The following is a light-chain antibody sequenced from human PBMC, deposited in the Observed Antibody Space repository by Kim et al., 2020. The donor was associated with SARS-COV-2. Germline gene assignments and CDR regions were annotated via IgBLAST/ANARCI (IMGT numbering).Light chain of an antibody. J-gene: IGKJ4*01. Sequence: ASVGDRVTITCRASQGINSYLAWYQQKSGKAPKLLIYAASTLQSGVPLRFSGSGSGTEFTLTINSLQPEDFATYYCHQLNIYPLTFGGGTKVDIK. CDR2: AAS. CDR3: HQLNIYPLT. V-gene: IGKV1-9*01. CDR1: QGINSY.